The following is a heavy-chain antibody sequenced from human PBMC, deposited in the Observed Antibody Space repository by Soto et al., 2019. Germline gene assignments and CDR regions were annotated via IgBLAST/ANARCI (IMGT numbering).Heavy chain of an antibody. CDR1: GASIRSSDW. CDR3: ARADATPDWFDP. D-gene: IGHD5-12*01. Sequence: TSETLSLTCAVSGASIRSSDWWSWVRQSPGKGLEWIGEIYHGGSTTYNPFLESRLSMSIDKSKNQFSLKLTSVTAADTAVYFCARADATPDWFDPWGQGTLVTVSS. CDR2: IYHGGST. J-gene: IGHJ5*02. V-gene: IGHV4-4*02.